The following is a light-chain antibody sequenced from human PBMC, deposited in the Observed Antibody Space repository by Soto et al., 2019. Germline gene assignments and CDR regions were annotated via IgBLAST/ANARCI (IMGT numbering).Light chain of an antibody. Sequence: QSALTQSASVSGSPGQSITISCTGTSSDVGRYNYVSWYQQYPGKAPKLMIYDVSNRPSGVSNRFSGSKSGNTASLTISGLQAADEADYYCNSYTSSSAPVVFGGGTKLTVL. J-gene: IGLJ2*01. CDR3: NSYTSSSAPVV. CDR1: SSDVGRYNY. V-gene: IGLV2-14*01. CDR2: DVS.